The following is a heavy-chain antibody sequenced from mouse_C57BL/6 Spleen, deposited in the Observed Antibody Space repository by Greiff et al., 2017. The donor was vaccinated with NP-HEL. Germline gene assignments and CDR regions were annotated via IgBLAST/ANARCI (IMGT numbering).Heavy chain of an antibody. CDR3: ARGYG. CDR2: IDPSDSYT. J-gene: IGHJ2*01. CDR1: GYTFTSYW. Sequence: QVQLKQPGAELVKPGASVKLSCKASGYTFTSYWMQWVKQRPGQGLEWIGEIDPSDSYTNDNQKFKGKATLTVDTSSSTAYMQLSSLTSEDSAVYYCARGYGWGQGTTLTVSS. V-gene: IGHV1-50*01. D-gene: IGHD3-1*01.